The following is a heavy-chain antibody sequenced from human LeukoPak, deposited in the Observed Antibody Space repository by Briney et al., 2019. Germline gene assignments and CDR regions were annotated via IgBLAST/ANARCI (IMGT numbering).Heavy chain of an antibody. J-gene: IGHJ6*03. Sequence: GGSLRLSWAASGFTFSNYGMSWVRQAPGKGLEWVSAIIGIGVTNYYADSVKGQFTISRDHSETALSLKMNSLRAEDTDVYYCERTSTEDEYGSGQSSYMDVWGKGTTVTISS. V-gene: IGHV3-23*01. D-gene: IGHD3-10*01. CDR2: IIGIGVTN. CDR3: ERTSTEDEYGSGQSSYMDV. CDR1: GFTFSNYG.